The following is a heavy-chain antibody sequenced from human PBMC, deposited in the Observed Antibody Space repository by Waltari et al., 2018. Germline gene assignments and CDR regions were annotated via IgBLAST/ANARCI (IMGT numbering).Heavy chain of an antibody. CDR3: ARMPYDFWSGVVEEY. D-gene: IGHD3-3*01. V-gene: IGHV4-59*01. CDR1: GGSISSYY. CDR2: IYYSGST. J-gene: IGHJ4*02. Sequence: QVQLQESGPGLVKPSETLSLTCTVSGGSISSYYWSWIRQPPGKGLEWIGYIYYSGSTNYNPSLKSRVTISVDTSKNQFSLKLSSVTAADTAVYYCARMPYDFWSGVVEEYWGQGTLVTVSS.